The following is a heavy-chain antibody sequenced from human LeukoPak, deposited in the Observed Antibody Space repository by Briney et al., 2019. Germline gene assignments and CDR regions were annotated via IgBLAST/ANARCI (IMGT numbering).Heavy chain of an antibody. D-gene: IGHD2-8*01. CDR2: IFSGGTT. Sequence: GGSLRLSCAASGFSVSMKYMTWVRQAPGKGLEWVSVIFSGGTTYYADSVKGRFTVSRDNSKNMMYLQMNSLRAEDAAVYYCAKDTSIGRYCTNGVCSPFDYWGQGTLVTVSS. CDR1: GFSVSMKY. CDR3: AKDTSIGRYCTNGVCSPFDY. V-gene: IGHV3-53*01. J-gene: IGHJ4*02.